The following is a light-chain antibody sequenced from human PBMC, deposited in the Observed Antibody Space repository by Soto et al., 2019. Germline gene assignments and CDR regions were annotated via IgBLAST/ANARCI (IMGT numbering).Light chain of an antibody. Sequence: EIVLTQSPGTLSLSPGERATLSCRASQTVSNNYLAWYQQKPGQAPSLLIYGASRRATGIPDRFSGSGSGTDFALPISRLEHEDFAVYYCQQYVSYRTFGQGTKVEI. CDR1: QTVSNNY. J-gene: IGKJ1*01. CDR3: QQYVSYRT. V-gene: IGKV3-20*01. CDR2: GAS.